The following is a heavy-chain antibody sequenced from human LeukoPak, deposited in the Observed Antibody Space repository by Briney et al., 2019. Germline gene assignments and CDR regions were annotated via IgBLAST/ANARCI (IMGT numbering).Heavy chain of an antibody. D-gene: IGHD3-16*01. CDR3: ARDRLSAEGEGLRFDP. Sequence: SVKVSCKASGGTFSSYAISWVRQAPGQGLEWMGGIIPIFGTANYAQKFQGRVTITADESTSTAYMELSSLRSEDTAVYYCARDRLSAEGEGLRFDPWGQGTLVTVSS. V-gene: IGHV1-69*13. J-gene: IGHJ5*02. CDR2: IIPIFGTA. CDR1: GGTFSSYA.